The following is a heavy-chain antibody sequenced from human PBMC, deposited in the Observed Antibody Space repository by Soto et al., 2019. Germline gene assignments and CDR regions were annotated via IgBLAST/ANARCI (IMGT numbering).Heavy chain of an antibody. CDR2: IYGSGNT. V-gene: IGHV4-61*01. CDR1: GTSLNSGTNY. D-gene: IGHD2-21*01. J-gene: IGHJ5*02. Sequence: SETLCLTCTVSGTSLNSGTNYWNWVRQPPGKALEWIGYIYGSGNTKYNPSLKSRVTISHNTSKNQVSLKMNSVTATDTALYYCAGDWRPYLLDPGGQGILVTVST. CDR3: AGDWRPYLLDP.